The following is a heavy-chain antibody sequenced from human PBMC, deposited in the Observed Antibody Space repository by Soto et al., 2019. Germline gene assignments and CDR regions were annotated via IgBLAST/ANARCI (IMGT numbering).Heavy chain of an antibody. D-gene: IGHD3-3*01. CDR3: ARWRGAVTTPGFMGPLDY. CDR1: GDTFSTLT. Sequence: QGQLVQSGTEVKKPGSSVKVSCRASGDTFSTLTISWVRQAPGQGPEWMGGITPIFATTKYAQKFQGRVTITADASTNTVYMELSSLRSEDTALYYCARWRGAVTTPGFMGPLDYWGQGTLVTVSS. J-gene: IGHJ4*02. V-gene: IGHV1-69*01. CDR2: ITPIFATT.